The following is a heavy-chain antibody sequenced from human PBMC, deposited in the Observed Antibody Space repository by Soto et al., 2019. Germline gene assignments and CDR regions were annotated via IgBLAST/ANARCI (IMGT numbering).Heavy chain of an antibody. CDR2: ISSSGSTI. J-gene: IGHJ4*02. CDR1: GFTFSDYY. CDR3: ARDAPFRYCSGGSCSQHFDY. Sequence: SLRLSCAASGFTFSDYYMSWIRQAPGKGLEWVSYISSSGSTIYYADSVKGRFTISRDNAKNSLYLQMNSLRAEDTAVYYCARDAPFRYCSGGSCSQHFDYWGQGTLVTVSS. V-gene: IGHV3-11*01. D-gene: IGHD2-15*01.